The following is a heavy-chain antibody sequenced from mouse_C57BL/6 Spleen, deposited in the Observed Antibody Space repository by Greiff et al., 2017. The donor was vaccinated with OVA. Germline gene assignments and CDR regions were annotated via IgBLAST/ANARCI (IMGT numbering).Heavy chain of an antibody. J-gene: IGHJ1*03. D-gene: IGHD1-1*01. V-gene: IGHV14-3*01. CDR2: IDPANGNT. Sequence: EVQLQQSVAELVRPGASVKLSCTASGFTIKNTYMHWVKQRPEQGLEWIGRIDPANGNTKYAPKFQGKATITADTSSNTAYLQLSSLTSEDTAIYYCAGSSYWYFDVWGTGTTVTVSS. CDR3: AGSSYWYFDV. CDR1: GFTIKNTY.